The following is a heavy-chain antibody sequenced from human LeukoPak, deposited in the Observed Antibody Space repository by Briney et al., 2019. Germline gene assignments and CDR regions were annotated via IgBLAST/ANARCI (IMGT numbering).Heavy chain of an antibody. Sequence: GGSLRLSCAASGFTFSSYVMSWVRQAPGKGLEWVSAISGSGGSTYYADSVKGRFTISRDNSKNTLYLQMNSLRAEDTAVYYCAKGVEMATIPIDYWGQGTLVTVSS. CDR1: GFTFSSYV. V-gene: IGHV3-23*01. CDR2: ISGSGGST. J-gene: IGHJ4*02. D-gene: IGHD5-24*01. CDR3: AKGVEMATIPIDY.